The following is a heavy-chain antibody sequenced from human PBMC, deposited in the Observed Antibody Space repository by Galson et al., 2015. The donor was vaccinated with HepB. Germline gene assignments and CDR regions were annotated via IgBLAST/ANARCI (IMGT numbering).Heavy chain of an antibody. CDR1: GGTFSSYA. V-gene: IGHV1-69*13. Sequence: SVKVSCKASGGTFSSYAISWVRQAPGQGLEWMGGIIPIFGTANYAQKFQGRVTITADESTSTAYMELSSLRSEDTAVYYCAREAVAGLPHFDYWGQGTLVTVSS. D-gene: IGHD6-19*01. CDR3: AREAVAGLPHFDY. CDR2: IIPIFGTA. J-gene: IGHJ4*02.